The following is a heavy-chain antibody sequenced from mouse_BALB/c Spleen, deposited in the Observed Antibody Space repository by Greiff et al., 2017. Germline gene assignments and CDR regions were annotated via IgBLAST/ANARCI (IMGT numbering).Heavy chain of an antibody. CDR1: GYSITSDYA. V-gene: IGHV3-2*02. CDR3: ARGDRWFAY. Sequence: DVKLQESGPGLVKPSQSLSLTCTVTGYSITSDYAWNWIRQFPGNKLEWMGYISYSGSTSYNPSLKSRISITRDTSKNQFFLQLNSVTTEDTATYYCARGDRWFAYWGQGTLVTVSA. CDR2: ISYSGST. D-gene: IGHD3-3*01. J-gene: IGHJ3*01.